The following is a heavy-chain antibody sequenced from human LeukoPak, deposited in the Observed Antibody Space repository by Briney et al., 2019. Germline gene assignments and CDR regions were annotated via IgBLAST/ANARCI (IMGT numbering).Heavy chain of an antibody. CDR2: ISSSSSYI. CDR3: AKASKSSGWPEYYFDY. Sequence: GGSLRLSCAASGFTFSSYSMNWVRQAPGKGLEWVSCISSSSSYIYYADSVKGRFTISRDNSKNTLYLQMNSLRAEGTAVYYCAKASKSSGWPEYYFDYWGQGTLVTVSS. CDR1: GFTFSSYS. V-gene: IGHV3-21*04. J-gene: IGHJ4*02. D-gene: IGHD6-19*01.